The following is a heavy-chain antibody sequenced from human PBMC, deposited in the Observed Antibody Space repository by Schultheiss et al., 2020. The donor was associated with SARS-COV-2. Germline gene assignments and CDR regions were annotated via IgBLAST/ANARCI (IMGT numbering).Heavy chain of an antibody. Sequence: GGSLRLSCAASGFTFSSYSMNWVRQAPGKGLEWVSAISGSGGSTYYADSVKGRFTISRDNSKNTLYLQMNSLRAEDTAVYYCARDIDKYYFDYWGQGTLVTVSS. V-gene: IGHV3-23*01. D-gene: IGHD3-16*02. J-gene: IGHJ4*02. CDR3: ARDIDKYYFDY. CDR2: ISGSGGST. CDR1: GFTFSSYS.